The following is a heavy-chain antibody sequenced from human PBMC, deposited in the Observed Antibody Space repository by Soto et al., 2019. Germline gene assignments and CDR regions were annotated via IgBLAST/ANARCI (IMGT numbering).Heavy chain of an antibody. CDR1: GFTFSSYA. D-gene: IGHD6-25*01. CDR3: ARDQQRYFDY. J-gene: IGHJ4*02. CDR2: ISYDGSNK. V-gene: IGHV3-30-3*01. Sequence: QVQLVESGGGVVQPGRSLRLSCAASGFTFSSYAMHWVRQAPGKGLEWVAVISYDGSNKYYADSVKGRFTISRDNSKNTLYLQMNSPRAEDTAVYYCARDQQRYFDYWGQGTLVTVSS.